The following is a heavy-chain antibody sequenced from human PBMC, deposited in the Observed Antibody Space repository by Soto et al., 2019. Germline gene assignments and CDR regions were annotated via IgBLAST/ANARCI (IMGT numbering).Heavy chain of an antibody. Sequence: ASVKVSCKASGYTFTRYYMHWVRQAPGQGLEWMGIINPSGGSTSYAQKFQGRVTMTRDTSTSTVYMELSSLRSEDTAVYYCAREGGPAAIGRPKYGMDVWGQGTTVTVSS. D-gene: IGHD2-2*01. V-gene: IGHV1-46*01. CDR1: GYTFTRYY. CDR3: AREGGPAAIGRPKYGMDV. J-gene: IGHJ6*02. CDR2: INPSGGST.